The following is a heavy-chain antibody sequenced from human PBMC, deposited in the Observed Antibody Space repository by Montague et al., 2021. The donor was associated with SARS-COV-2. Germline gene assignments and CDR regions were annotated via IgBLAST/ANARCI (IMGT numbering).Heavy chain of an antibody. V-gene: IGHV3-9*01. Sequence: SRRLSCAASGFPFDDYVLHWVRQAPGKGLEWVAGICRNSGSVCFADSVKGRFTISRDNAKNSLYLQMKIVRVEDTALYYCAKDIATGAGSFGFWGQGTMVTVSS. J-gene: IGHJ4*02. CDR2: ICRNSGSV. D-gene: IGHD3-10*01. CDR3: AKDIATGAGSFGF. CDR1: GFPFDDYV.